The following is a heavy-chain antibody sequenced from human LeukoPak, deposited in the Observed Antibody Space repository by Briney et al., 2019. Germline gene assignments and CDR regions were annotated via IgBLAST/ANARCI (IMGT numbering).Heavy chain of an antibody. CDR1: GFTFGDYA. V-gene: IGHV3-49*04. Sequence: GGSLRLSCTASGFTFGDYAMSWVRQAPGKGLEWVGFIRSKAYGGTTEYAASVKGRFTISRDDSKSIAYLQMNSLKTEDTAVYYSTRALDCGGDCYSDYWGQGTLVTVSS. J-gene: IGHJ4*02. CDR3: TRALDCGGDCYSDY. D-gene: IGHD2-21*02. CDR2: IRSKAYGGTT.